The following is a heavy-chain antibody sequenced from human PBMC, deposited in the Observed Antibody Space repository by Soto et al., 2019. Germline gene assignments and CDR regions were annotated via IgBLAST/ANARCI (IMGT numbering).Heavy chain of an antibody. V-gene: IGHV3-66*01. Sequence: EVQLVESGGGLVQPGGSLRLSCAASGITVSSSYMSWARQAPGKGLEWVSVIYSGGSTYYADSAKGRFTISRDNYKNVLYLKLNSLRAEDTAVYYCARDGGNSGGGGPHWYYYMDVWGKGTTVTVSS. CDR2: IYSGGST. CDR1: GITVSSSY. J-gene: IGHJ6*03. D-gene: IGHD2-15*01. CDR3: ARDGGNSGGGGPHWYYYMDV.